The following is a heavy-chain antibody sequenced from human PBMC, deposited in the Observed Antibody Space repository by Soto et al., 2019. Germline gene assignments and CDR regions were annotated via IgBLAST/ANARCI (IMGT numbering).Heavy chain of an antibody. D-gene: IGHD1-7*01. CDR2: ISGSGGST. Sequence: GGSLRLACAASGFTFSSYAMSWVRQAPGKGLEWVSAISGSGGSTYYADSVKGRFTISRDNSKNTLYLQMNSLRAEDTAVYYCAKTMLELGDFDYWGQGTLVTVSS. V-gene: IGHV3-23*01. CDR3: AKTMLELGDFDY. CDR1: GFTFSSYA. J-gene: IGHJ4*02.